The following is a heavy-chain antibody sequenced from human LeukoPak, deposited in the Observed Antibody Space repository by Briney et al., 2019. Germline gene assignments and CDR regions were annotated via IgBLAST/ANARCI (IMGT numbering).Heavy chain of an antibody. Sequence: PGGSLRLSCAASGFTFSSYSMNWVRQAPGKGLEWVSSISSSSSYIYYADSVKGRFTISRDNAKNSLYLQMNSLRAEDTAVYYCARVLSKGGYFDYWGQGTLVTVSS. V-gene: IGHV3-21*01. CDR1: GFTFSSYS. J-gene: IGHJ4*02. D-gene: IGHD2/OR15-2a*01. CDR3: ARVLSKGGYFDY. CDR2: ISSSSSYI.